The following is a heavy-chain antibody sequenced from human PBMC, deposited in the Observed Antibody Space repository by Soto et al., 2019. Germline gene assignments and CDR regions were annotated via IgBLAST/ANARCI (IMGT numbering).Heavy chain of an antibody. J-gene: IGHJ5*02. CDR1: GGSISSGGYS. CDR3: VRWFDP. Sequence: SETLSLTCAVSGGSISSGGYSWSWIRQPPGKGLEWIGYISHSGSTYYNPSLKSRVTISVDRSKNQFSLKLSSVTAADTAVYYCVRWFDPWGQGTLVTVSS. CDR2: ISHSGST. V-gene: IGHV4-30-2*01.